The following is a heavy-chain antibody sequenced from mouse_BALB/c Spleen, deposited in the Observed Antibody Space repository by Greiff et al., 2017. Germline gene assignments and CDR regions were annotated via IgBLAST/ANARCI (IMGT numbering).Heavy chain of an antibody. J-gene: IGHJ2*01. V-gene: IGHV2-9*02. D-gene: IGHD2-2*01. CDR1: GFSLTSYG. CDR2: IWAGGST. Sequence: VQLVESGPGLVAPSQSLSITCTVSGFSLTSYGVHWVRQPPGKGLEWLGVIWAGGSTNYNSALMSRLSISKDNSKSQVFLKMNSLQTDDTAMYYCARENYGYFYYFDYWGQGTTLTVSS. CDR3: ARENYGYFYYFDY.